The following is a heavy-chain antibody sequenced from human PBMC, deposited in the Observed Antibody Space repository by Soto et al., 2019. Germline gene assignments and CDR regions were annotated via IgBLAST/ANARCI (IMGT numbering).Heavy chain of an antibody. Sequence: GGSLRLSCAASGFTFSSYWMSWVRQAPGKGLEWVANIKQDGSEKYYVDSVKGRFTISRDNAKNPLYLQMNSLRAEDTAVYYCARVGYYDSSGGAYYYGMDVWGQGTTVTVSS. CDR1: GFTFSSYW. D-gene: IGHD3-22*01. J-gene: IGHJ6*02. CDR2: IKQDGSEK. CDR3: ARVGYYDSSGGAYYYGMDV. V-gene: IGHV3-7*01.